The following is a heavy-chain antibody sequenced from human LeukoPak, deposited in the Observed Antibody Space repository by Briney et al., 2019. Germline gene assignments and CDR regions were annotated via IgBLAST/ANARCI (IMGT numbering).Heavy chain of an antibody. Sequence: PSETLSLTCTVSGDSISSYYWSWIRQPPGKGLEWIGYISNSGSTDYNPALKSRVTISVDTSKNQFSLKLSFVTGADTAVYYCARGRTWFGELSYWGQGTLVTVSS. CDR1: GDSISSYY. CDR3: ARGRTWFGELSY. D-gene: IGHD3-10*01. V-gene: IGHV4-59*01. J-gene: IGHJ4*02. CDR2: ISNSGST.